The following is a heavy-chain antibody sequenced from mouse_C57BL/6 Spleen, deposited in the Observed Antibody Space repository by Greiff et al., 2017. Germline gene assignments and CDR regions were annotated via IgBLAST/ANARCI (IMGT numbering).Heavy chain of an antibody. CDR1: GYSITSGYY. D-gene: IGHD2-3*01. J-gene: IGHJ2*01. CDR2: ISYDGSN. CDR3: ASSLYDGYFDY. V-gene: IGHV3-6*01. Sequence: EVKVEESGPGLVKPSQSLSLTCSVTGYSITSGYYWNWIRQFPGNKLEWMGYISYDGSNNYNPSLKNRISITRDTSKNQFFLKLNSVTTEDTATYYCASSLYDGYFDYWGQGTTLTVSS.